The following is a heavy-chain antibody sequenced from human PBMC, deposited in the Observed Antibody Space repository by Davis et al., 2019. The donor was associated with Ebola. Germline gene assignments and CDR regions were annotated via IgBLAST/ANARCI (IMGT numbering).Heavy chain of an antibody. V-gene: IGHV3-30-3*01. CDR1: GFTFSSYA. Sequence: GGSPRLSCAASGFTFSSYAMHWVRQAPGKGLEWVAVISYDGSNKYYADSVKGRFTISRDNSKNTLYLQMNSLRAEDTAVYYCAKFRELSVKLPASMDVWGKGTTVTVSS. CDR2: ISYDGSNK. CDR3: AKFRELSVKLPASMDV. D-gene: IGHD1-7*01. J-gene: IGHJ6*04.